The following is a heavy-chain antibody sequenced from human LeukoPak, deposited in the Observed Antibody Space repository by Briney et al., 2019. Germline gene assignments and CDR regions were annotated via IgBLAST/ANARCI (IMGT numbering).Heavy chain of an antibody. V-gene: IGHV3-21*04. CDR1: GFTLNSYS. J-gene: IGHJ6*03. Sequence: PGGSLRLSCAASGFTLNSYSMVWVRQAPGKGLERVSSMSSSKSYIHYADSVKGRFTISGDNAKNSLYPQMNSLRAEDTAVYYCAKDLSGIAAAGDFVYYYYYMDLWGKGTTVTVSS. CDR3: AKDLSGIAAAGDFVYYYYYMDL. CDR2: MSSSKSYI. D-gene: IGHD6-13*01.